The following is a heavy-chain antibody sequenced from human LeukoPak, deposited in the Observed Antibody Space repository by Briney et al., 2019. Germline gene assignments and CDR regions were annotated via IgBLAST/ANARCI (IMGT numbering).Heavy chain of an antibody. CDR2: ISGTGGST. CDR3: ARDYVWDAFDI. CDR1: GFTFSNYA. J-gene: IGHJ3*02. Sequence: GGSLRLSCAASGFTFSNYAMSWVRQAPGKGLEWVSAISGTGGSTYYADSVKGRFTISRDNSKTTLYLQMNSLRAEDTAVYYCARDYVWDAFDIWGQGTMVSVSS. V-gene: IGHV3-23*01. D-gene: IGHD2-8*01.